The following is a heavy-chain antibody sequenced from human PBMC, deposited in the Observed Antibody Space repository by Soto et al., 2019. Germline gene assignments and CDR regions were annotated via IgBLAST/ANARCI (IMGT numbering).Heavy chain of an antibody. D-gene: IGHD3-10*01. V-gene: IGHV4-38-2*02. Sequence: SSETLSLTCAVSGYSISSGYYWGWIRQPPGKGLEWIGSTYHSGSTYYNPSLKSRVTISVDTSKNQFSLKLSSVTAADTAVYYCARDADQTYYYGSEPLDPWGQGTLVTVSS. CDR3: ARDADQTYYYGSEPLDP. CDR1: GYSISSGYY. J-gene: IGHJ5*02. CDR2: TYHSGST.